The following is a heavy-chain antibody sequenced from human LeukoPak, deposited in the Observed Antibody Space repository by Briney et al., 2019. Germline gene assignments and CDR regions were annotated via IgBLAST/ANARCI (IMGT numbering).Heavy chain of an antibody. CDR1: GFTFSGSA. Sequence: GGSLRLSCAASGFTFSGSAMHWVSQASGKELEWCGRIRSKANSYATAYAASVKGRFTISRDDSKNTAYLQMNSLKTEDTAVYYCTRHPHYYDSSGYYSSWGQGTLVTVSS. CDR3: TRHPHYYDSSGYYSS. V-gene: IGHV3-73*01. J-gene: IGHJ4*02. CDR2: IRSKANSYAT. D-gene: IGHD3-22*01.